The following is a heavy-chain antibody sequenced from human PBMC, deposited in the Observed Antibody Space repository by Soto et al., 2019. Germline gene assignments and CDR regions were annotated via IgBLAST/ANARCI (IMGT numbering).Heavy chain of an antibody. J-gene: IGHJ6*03. Sequence: GGSLRLSCAASGFTFSSYSMNWVRQAPGKGLEWVSYISSSSSTIYYADSVKGRFTISRDNAKNSLYLQMNSLRDEDTAVYYCARAAGGTVTTNYYYYYYMDVWGKGTTVTVSS. CDR2: ISSSSSTI. CDR1: GFTFSSYS. D-gene: IGHD4-4*01. CDR3: ARAAGGTVTTNYYYYYYMDV. V-gene: IGHV3-48*02.